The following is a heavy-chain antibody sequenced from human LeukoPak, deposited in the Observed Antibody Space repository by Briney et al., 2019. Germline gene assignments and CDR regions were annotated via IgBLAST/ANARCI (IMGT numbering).Heavy chain of an antibody. CDR3: ATAGYSSSWPPDY. J-gene: IGHJ4*02. V-gene: IGHV4-59*08. CDR2: IYYSGST. CDR1: GGSISSYY. Sequence: PSETLSLTCTVSGGSISSYYWSWIRQPPGKGLEWIGYIYYSGSTNYNPSLKSRVTISVDTSKNQFSLKLSSVTAADTAVYYCATAGYSSSWPPDYWGQGTLVTVSS. D-gene: IGHD6-13*01.